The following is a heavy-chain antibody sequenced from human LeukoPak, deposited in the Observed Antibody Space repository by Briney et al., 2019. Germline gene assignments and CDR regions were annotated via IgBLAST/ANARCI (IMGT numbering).Heavy chain of an antibody. CDR1: GGTFSSYA. J-gene: IGHJ1*01. CDR2: IIPILGTA. Sequence: SVKVSCKAPGGTFSSYAISWVRQAPGQGLEWMGGIIPILGTANYAQKFQGRVTITTDESTSTAYMEPSSLRSEDTAVYYCARETPGGGEVQHWGQGTLVTVSS. V-gene: IGHV1-69*05. D-gene: IGHD2-21*01. CDR3: ARETPGGGEVQH.